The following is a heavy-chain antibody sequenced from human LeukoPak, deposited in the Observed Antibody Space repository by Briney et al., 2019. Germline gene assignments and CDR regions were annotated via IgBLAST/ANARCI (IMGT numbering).Heavy chain of an antibody. Sequence: ASVKVSCKAPGYIFTAYDLHWVRQAPGQGLEWMGRIIPNSGATNYAQNFQGRVTLTRDTSTSTAYMELSRLSPDDTAVYYCARGISGGFDIWGQGTMVTVSS. CDR1: GYIFTAYD. J-gene: IGHJ3*02. CDR2: IIPNSGAT. CDR3: ARGISGGFDI. D-gene: IGHD2-21*01. V-gene: IGHV1-2*06.